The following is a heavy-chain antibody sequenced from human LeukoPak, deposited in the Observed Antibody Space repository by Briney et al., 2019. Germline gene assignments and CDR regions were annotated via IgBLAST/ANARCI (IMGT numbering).Heavy chain of an antibody. V-gene: IGHV3-23*01. CDR2: FSGSGGST. CDR1: GFTFSSYA. Sequence: GGSLRLSCAASGFTFSSYAMSWVRQAPGKGLEWVSAFSGSGGSTYYADSVKGRFTISRDNSKNTLYLQMNSLRAEDTAVYYCARSGYNRFDYWGQGTLVTASS. CDR3: ARSGYNRFDY. D-gene: IGHD5-24*01. J-gene: IGHJ4*02.